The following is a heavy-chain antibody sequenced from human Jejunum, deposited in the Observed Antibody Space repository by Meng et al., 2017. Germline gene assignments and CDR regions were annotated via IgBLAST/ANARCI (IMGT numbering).Heavy chain of an antibody. CDR2: IYYSGST. Sequence: LQVSVQGLVNPSQTLFLTCTVYGGSISSGDYYWSWRRQPPVKGLEWIEYIYYSGSTYYNPSLKSRVTISVDTSKNQFSLKLSSVTAADTAVYYCARDRTTGRYFDYWGQGTLVTVSS. CDR3: ARDRTTGRYFDY. CDR1: GGSISSGDYY. D-gene: IGHD4-11*01. J-gene: IGHJ4*02. V-gene: IGHV4-30-4*01.